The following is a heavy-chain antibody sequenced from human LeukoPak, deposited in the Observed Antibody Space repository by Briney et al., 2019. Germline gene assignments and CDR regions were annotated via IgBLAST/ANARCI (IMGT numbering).Heavy chain of an antibody. J-gene: IGHJ4*02. Sequence: SQTLSLTCAISGDSLSSNSAAGNWGRQSPSRGLEWLGRTFDRSKWYNDYAVFVNRRITIHPDTSNHHFSLHLNPVPPEDTAVYYCTSEPRLRYYDFWSGRDYRRQGTLVTVSS. D-gene: IGHD3-3*01. V-gene: IGHV6-1*01. CDR1: GDSLSSNSAA. CDR3: TSEPRLRYYDFWSGRDY. CDR2: TFDRSKWYN.